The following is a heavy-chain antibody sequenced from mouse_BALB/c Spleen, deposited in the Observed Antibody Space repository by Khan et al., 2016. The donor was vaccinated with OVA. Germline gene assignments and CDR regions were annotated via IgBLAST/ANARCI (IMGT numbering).Heavy chain of an antibody. CDR1: GYTFSNYW. CDR2: IYPGGGYT. CDR3: ARRGAARATWDYFDY. Sequence: QVRLQQSGTELARPGTSVKMSCKAAGYTFSNYWIGWVKQRPGHGLEWIGDIYPGGGYTNYNENFKGKATLTADTSSSTAYMQLSSLASEDSAIYYWARRGAARATWDYFDYWGQGTTLTVSS. J-gene: IGHJ2*01. V-gene: IGHV1-63*02. D-gene: IGHD3-1*01.